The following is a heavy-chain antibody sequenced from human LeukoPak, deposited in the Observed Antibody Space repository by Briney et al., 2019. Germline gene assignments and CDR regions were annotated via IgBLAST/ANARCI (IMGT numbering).Heavy chain of an antibody. CDR3: ARAGWIITSGIDY. Sequence: SETLSLTCGVSGYSISRCYYWAWIRQPPEKGLEWIGTIYHIGSTYHNPSLESRVTISVDTSKNEFSLNLNSVTAADTAVYYCARAGWIITSGIDYWGQGALVTVSS. D-gene: IGHD1-20*01. CDR1: GYSISRCYY. J-gene: IGHJ4*02. CDR2: IYHIGST. V-gene: IGHV4-38-2*01.